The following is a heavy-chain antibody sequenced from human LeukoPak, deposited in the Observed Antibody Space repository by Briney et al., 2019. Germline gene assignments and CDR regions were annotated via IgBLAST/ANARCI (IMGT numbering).Heavy chain of an antibody. CDR3: ARDYYDSSGYYGADAFDI. CDR2: FDPEDGET. Sequence: ASVKVSCKVSGYTLTELSMHWVRQAPGKGLEWMGGFDPEDGETIYAQKFQGRVAITADKSTSTAYMELSSLRSEDTAVYYCARDYYDSSGYYGADAFDIWGQGTMVTVSS. D-gene: IGHD3-22*01. J-gene: IGHJ3*02. V-gene: IGHV1-24*01. CDR1: GYTLTELS.